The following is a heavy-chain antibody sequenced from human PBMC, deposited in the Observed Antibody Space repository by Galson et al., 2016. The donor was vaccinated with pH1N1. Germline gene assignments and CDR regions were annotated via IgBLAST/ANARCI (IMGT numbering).Heavy chain of an antibody. CDR2: IYYSGST. D-gene: IGHD6-13*01. CDR1: GGSISSGGYY. V-gene: IGHV4-31*03. Sequence: TLSLTCTVSGGSISSGGYYWSWIRQHPGKGLEWIGYIYYSGSTYYNPSLKSRVTISVDTSKKQFSMKLSSVTAADTAVYYCARQKAAAGTFYFDYWGQGTLVTVSS. J-gene: IGHJ4*02. CDR3: ARQKAAAGTFYFDY.